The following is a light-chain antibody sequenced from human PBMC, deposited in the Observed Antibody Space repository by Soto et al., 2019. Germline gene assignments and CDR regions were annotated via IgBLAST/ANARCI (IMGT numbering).Light chain of an antibody. CDR3: SSYTSSNTWV. J-gene: IGLJ3*02. CDR1: SSDIGAYNY. CDR2: EVS. Sequence: QSALTQPASVSGSPGQSITISCTGTSSDIGAYNYVSWYQQYPGKAPKLMIFEVSNWPSGVSNRFSGSKSGNTASLIISGLQAEDEADYSCSSYTSSNTWVFGGGTKVTVL. V-gene: IGLV2-14*01.